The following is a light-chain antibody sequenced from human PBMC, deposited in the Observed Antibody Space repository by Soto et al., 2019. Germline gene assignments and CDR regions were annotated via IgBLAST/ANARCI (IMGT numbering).Light chain of an antibody. J-gene: IGKJ1*01. CDR1: QSISTY. Sequence: EIVLTQSPATLSVSPGESATLSCRASQSISTYLAWYQQKPGQAPRLLIYDASSGVSGIPARFRGSGSGTDFTLTISSLEPDDFAVYYCHQHNSYPLTFGQGTQVDI. CDR3: HQHNSYPLT. V-gene: IGKV3-11*01. CDR2: DAS.